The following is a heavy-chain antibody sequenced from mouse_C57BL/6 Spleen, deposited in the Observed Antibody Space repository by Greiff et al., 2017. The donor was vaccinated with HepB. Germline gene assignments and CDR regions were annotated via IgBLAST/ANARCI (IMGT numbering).Heavy chain of an antibody. J-gene: IGHJ2*01. D-gene: IGHD1-1*01. V-gene: IGHV5-17*01. Sequence: EVNVVESGGGLVKPGGSLKLSCAASGFTFSDYGMHWVRQAPEKGLEWVAYISSGSSTIYYADTVKGRFTISRDNAKNTLFLQMTSLRSEDTAMYYCASSSITTVVAYYFDYWGQGTTLKVSS. CDR3: ASSSITTVVAYYFDY. CDR2: ISSGSSTI. CDR1: GFTFSDYG.